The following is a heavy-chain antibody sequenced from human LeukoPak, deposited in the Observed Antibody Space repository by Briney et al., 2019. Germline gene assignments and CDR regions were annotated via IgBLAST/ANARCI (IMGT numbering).Heavy chain of an antibody. Sequence: ASVKVSCKASGYTFTGYYTHWVRQAPGQGLEWMGWINPNSGGTNYAQKFQGRVTMTRDTSIRTAYMELSRLRSDDTAVYYCARDLYYYDSSGYYPWGQGTLVTVSS. V-gene: IGHV1-2*02. CDR3: ARDLYYYDSSGYYP. D-gene: IGHD3-22*01. CDR1: GYTFTGYY. CDR2: INPNSGGT. J-gene: IGHJ5*02.